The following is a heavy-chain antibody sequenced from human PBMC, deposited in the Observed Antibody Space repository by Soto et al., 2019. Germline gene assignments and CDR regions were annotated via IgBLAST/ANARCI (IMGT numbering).Heavy chain of an antibody. Sequence: PSETLSLTCTVSGGSISSGDYYWSWIRQPPGKGLEWIGYIYYSGSTYYNPSLKSRVTISVDTSKNQFSLKLSSVTAADTAVYYCARDPRHSRYYYYGMDVWGQGTTVTVSS. D-gene: IGHD4-4*01. CDR2: IYYSGST. J-gene: IGHJ6*02. CDR3: ARDPRHSRYYYYGMDV. CDR1: GGSISSGDYY. V-gene: IGHV4-30-4*01.